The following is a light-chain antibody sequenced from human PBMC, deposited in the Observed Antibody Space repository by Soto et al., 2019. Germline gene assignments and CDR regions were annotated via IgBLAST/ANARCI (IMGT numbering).Light chain of an antibody. Sequence: EIVLTQSPGTLSLSPGERATLSCRASQSVSSSYLAWYQQKPGQAPRLLIYGASSRATGIPDRFSGSGSGTDFTLTISRLEREDFAVYYCQQYGSSPWITFGQGTRLEIK. CDR2: GAS. V-gene: IGKV3-20*01. CDR1: QSVSSSY. J-gene: IGKJ5*01. CDR3: QQYGSSPWIT.